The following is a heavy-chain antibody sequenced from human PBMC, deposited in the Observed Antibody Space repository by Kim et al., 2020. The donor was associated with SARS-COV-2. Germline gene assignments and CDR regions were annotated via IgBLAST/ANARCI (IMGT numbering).Heavy chain of an antibody. CDR2: IYYSGST. CDR3: ARRGGRVGDAFDI. CDR1: GGSISSYY. V-gene: IGHV4-59*13. J-gene: IGHJ3*02. Sequence: SETLSLTCTVSGGSISSYYWSWIRQPPGKGLEWIGYIYYSGSTNYNPSLKSRVTISVDTSKNQFSLKLSSVTAADTAVYYCARRGGRVGDAFDIWGQGTMVTVSS. D-gene: IGHD2-15*01.